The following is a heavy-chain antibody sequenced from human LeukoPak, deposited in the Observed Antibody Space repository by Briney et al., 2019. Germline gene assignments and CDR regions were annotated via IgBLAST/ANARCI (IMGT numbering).Heavy chain of an antibody. CDR3: AKYLSRHFDY. J-gene: IGHJ4*02. D-gene: IGHD2/OR15-2a*01. CDR1: GFTFSTYA. V-gene: IGHV3-23*01. Sequence: GGSLRLSCAASGFTFSTYAMGWVRQAPGKGLEWVSTLSDTDTHYADSVKGRFTNSRDNSRNTLYLQMNSLRGEDTAVYYCAKYLSRHFDYWGLGTLVTVSS. CDR2: LSDTDT.